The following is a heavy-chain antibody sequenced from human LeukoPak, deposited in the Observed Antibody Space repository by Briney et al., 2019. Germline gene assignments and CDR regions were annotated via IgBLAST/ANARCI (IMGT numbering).Heavy chain of an antibody. V-gene: IGHV4-59*08. D-gene: IGHD6-6*01. CDR2: IYYTGCT. CDR1: GGSISSLY. Sequence: SETLSLTCTVSGGSISSLYWSWIRQPPGKGLGWIRYIYYTGCTNYNPSLKSRVTMFVNMSKNQFSLRLSSVTAADTAVYYCARHRAYSSSSPFDYWGQGTLVTVSS. CDR3: ARHRAYSSSSPFDY. J-gene: IGHJ4*02.